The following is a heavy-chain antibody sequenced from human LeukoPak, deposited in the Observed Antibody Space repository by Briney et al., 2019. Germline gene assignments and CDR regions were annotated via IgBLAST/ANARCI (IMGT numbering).Heavy chain of an antibody. CDR1: GGSFSGYY. CDR3: ARIAARRRDAFDI. V-gene: IGHV4-34*01. J-gene: IGHJ3*02. D-gene: IGHD6-6*01. Sequence: SETLSLTCAVYGGSFSGYYWSWIRQPPGKGLEWIGEINHSGSTNYNPSLKSRVTISVDTSKNQFSLKLSSVTAADTAVYYCARIAARRRDAFDIRGQGTMVTVSS. CDR2: INHSGST.